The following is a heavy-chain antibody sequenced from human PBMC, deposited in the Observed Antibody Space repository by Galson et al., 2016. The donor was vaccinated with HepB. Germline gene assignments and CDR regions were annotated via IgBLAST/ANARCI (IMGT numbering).Heavy chain of an antibody. V-gene: IGHV2-5*01. CDR2: IYWNDEK. Sequence: PALVKPTQTLTLTCTFSGFSLSTSGVSVGWIRQPPGKALEWLALIYWNDEKRYSPSLKTRITVTKDTSKSQVVLTLTNVDPVDTATYYCAHRPRRPEIAPAEGWFDSWGQGTLVTVSS. J-gene: IGHJ5*01. CDR3: AHRPRRPEIAPAEGWFDS. CDR1: GFSLSTSGVS. D-gene: IGHD1-14*01.